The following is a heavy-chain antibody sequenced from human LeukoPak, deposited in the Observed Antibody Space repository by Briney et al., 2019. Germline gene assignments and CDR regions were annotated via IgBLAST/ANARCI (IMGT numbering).Heavy chain of an antibody. CDR1: GGSISSYY. D-gene: IGHD3-9*01. Sequence: SETLSLTCTVSGGSISSYYWSWIRQPPGKGLEWIGYIYYSGSTNYNPSLKSRVTISVDTSKNQFSLKLSSVTAADTAVYYCASTKFARNYYYWGQGTLVTVSS. CDR2: IYYSGST. J-gene: IGHJ4*02. CDR3: ASTKFARNYYY. V-gene: IGHV4-59*12.